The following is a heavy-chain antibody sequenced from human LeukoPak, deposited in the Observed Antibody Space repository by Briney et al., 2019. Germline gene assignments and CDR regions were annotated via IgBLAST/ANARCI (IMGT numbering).Heavy chain of an antibody. CDR1: GFTFSSSW. CDR2: IKQDGTEE. J-gene: IGHJ4*02. D-gene: IGHD6-13*01. CDR3: ARGPISAAAGTPILDY. Sequence: PGGSLRLSCVASGFTFSSSWMSWVRRALGKGLEWVANIKQDGTEEYYADSVKGRFTISRDNSKNTLYVQMNSLRVEDTAVYYCARGPISAAAGTPILDYWGQGTLVTVSS. V-gene: IGHV3-7*01.